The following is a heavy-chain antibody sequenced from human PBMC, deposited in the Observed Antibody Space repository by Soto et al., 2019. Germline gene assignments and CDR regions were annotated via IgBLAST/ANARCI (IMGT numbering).Heavy chain of an antibody. Sequence: EVQLVEYGGGLVQPGGSLRLSCAASGFTVRSDFMSWVRQAPGKGLEWVSILHRDGNTYYANSVKGRFTISRDNSKNTLYLQRNSLSAEDTSVYYCATRGEWGQGTLVTVSS. CDR3: ATRGE. D-gene: IGHD2-21*01. V-gene: IGHV3-66*01. CDR2: LHRDGNT. J-gene: IGHJ4*02. CDR1: GFTVRSDF.